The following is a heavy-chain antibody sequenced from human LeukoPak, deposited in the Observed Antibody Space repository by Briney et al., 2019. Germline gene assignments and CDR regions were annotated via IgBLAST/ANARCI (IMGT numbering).Heavy chain of an antibody. CDR1: DGSISSSSYY. Sequence: SETLSLTCTVSDGSISSSSYYWGWIRQPPGKGLEWIGSIYYSGSTYHNPSLKSRVTISVDTSRNQLSLKLKSVTAADTAVYYCARCGMPYSYVSGNFDYWGQGTLVTVSS. J-gene: IGHJ4*02. CDR2: IYYSGST. V-gene: IGHV4-39*01. CDR3: ARCGMPYSYVSGNFDY. D-gene: IGHD3-10*01.